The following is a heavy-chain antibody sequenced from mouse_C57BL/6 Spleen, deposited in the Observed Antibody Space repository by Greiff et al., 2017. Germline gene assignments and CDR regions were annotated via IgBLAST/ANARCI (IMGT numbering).Heavy chain of an antibody. CDR3: ARGDGSSPWFAY. CDR2: IWGVGST. CDR1: GFSLTSYG. D-gene: IGHD1-1*01. Sequence: VKLMESGPGLVAPSQSLSITCTVSGFSLTSYGVDWVRQSPGKGLEWLGVIWGVGSTNYNSALKSRLSISKDNSKSQVFLKMNSLQTDDTAMYYSARGDGSSPWFAYWGQGTLVTVSA. J-gene: IGHJ3*01. V-gene: IGHV2-6*01.